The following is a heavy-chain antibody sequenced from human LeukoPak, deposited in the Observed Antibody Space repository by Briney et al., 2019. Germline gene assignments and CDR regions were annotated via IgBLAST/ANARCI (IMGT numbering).Heavy chain of an antibody. J-gene: IGHJ4*02. Sequence: GGSLRLSCAASAFPFSSYGMHWVRQAPGKGLEWVAVIWHDGSHKYYADSVKGRFTISRDNSKNTLYLQMNSLRAEDTAVYYCAKDRSRGYSYGPRDYFDYWGQGTLVTVSS. CDR3: AKDRSRGYSYGPRDYFDY. CDR2: IWHDGSHK. D-gene: IGHD5-18*01. V-gene: IGHV3-33*06. CDR1: AFPFSSYG.